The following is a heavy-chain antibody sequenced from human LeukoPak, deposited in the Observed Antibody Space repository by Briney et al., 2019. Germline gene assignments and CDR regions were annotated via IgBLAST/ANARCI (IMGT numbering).Heavy chain of an antibody. D-gene: IGHD5-12*01. V-gene: IGHV3-23*01. Sequence: GGSLRLSCAASGFTFSSYAMSWVRQAPGKGLEWVSTINGGGVNTHYADSVGGRFTISRDNSKNTLYLQMNSLRAEDTAVYYCARPLYSGYDLGIDYWGQGTLVTVSS. CDR3: ARPLYSGYDLGIDY. J-gene: IGHJ4*02. CDR1: GFTFSSYA. CDR2: INGGGVNT.